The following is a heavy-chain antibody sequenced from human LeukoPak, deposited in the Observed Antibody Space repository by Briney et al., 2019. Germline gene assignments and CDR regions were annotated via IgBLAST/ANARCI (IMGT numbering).Heavy chain of an antibody. CDR3: AKDLFVGAIYY. J-gene: IGHJ4*02. D-gene: IGHD1-26*01. Sequence: PGRSLRLSCAASGFTFSSYGMHWVRQAPGKGLEWVAVIWYDGSNKYYADSVKGRFTISRDNTKNTLYLQMSSLRAEDTAVYYCAKDLFVGAIYYWGQGTLVTFSS. V-gene: IGHV3-33*06. CDR2: IWYDGSNK. CDR1: GFTFSSYG.